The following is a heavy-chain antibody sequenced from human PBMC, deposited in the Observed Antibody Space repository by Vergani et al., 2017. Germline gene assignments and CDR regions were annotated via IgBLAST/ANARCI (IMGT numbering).Heavy chain of an antibody. V-gene: IGHV3-30*01. Sequence: QVQLVQSGAEVKKPGASVKVSCKASGYSFTNYAMHWVRQAPGKGLEWVAVISYDGSNKYYADSVKGRFTISRDNSKNTLYLQMNSLRAEDTAVYYCARAPSGWSGPNDYWGQGTLVTVSS. CDR3: ARAPSGWSGPNDY. J-gene: IGHJ4*02. D-gene: IGHD6-19*01. CDR2: ISYDGSNK. CDR1: GYSFTNYA.